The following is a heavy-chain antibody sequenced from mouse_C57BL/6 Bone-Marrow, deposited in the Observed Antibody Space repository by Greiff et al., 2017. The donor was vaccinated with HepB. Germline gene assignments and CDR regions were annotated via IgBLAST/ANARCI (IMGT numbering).Heavy chain of an antibody. J-gene: IGHJ4*01. V-gene: IGHV6-3*01. D-gene: IGHD3-2*02. CDR3: TEGDSSGYDDAMDY. CDR1: GFTFSNYW. Sequence: EVKVEESGGGLVQPGGSMKLSCVASGFTFSNYWMNWVRQSPEKGLEWVAQIRLKSDNYATHYAESVKGRFTISRDDSKSSVYLQMNNLRAEDTGIYHCTEGDSSGYDDAMDYWGQGTSVTVSS. CDR2: IRLKSDNYAT.